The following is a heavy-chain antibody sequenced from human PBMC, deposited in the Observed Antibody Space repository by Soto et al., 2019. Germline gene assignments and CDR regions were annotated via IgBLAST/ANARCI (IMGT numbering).Heavy chain of an antibody. Sequence: ASVNVSCKASGYTFTTNGIIWVRQAPGQHLEWLGWISARNGDTKYAQGFQGRVTLTTDTSTTTAYMELMSLRSDDTAVYFCARVQVLPNPAADFWGQGTLVTVSS. CDR2: ISARNGDT. CDR3: ARVQVLPNPAADF. CDR1: GYTFTTNG. D-gene: IGHD3-10*01. J-gene: IGHJ4*02. V-gene: IGHV1-18*04.